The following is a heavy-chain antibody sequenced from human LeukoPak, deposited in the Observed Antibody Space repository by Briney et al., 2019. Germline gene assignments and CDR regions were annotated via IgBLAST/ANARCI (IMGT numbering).Heavy chain of an antibody. D-gene: IGHD6-13*01. CDR3: ARDHGIAAAGPYYYYYYYMDV. Sequence: PGGSLRLSCVASGFTFDDYAMHWVRQAPGKGLEWVSLISWDGNTTYYADSVKGRFTISRDNAKNSLYLQMNSLRAEDTAVYYCARDHGIAAAGPYYYYYYYMDVWGKGTTVTVSS. CDR1: GFTFDDYA. CDR2: ISWDGNTT. J-gene: IGHJ6*03. V-gene: IGHV3-43D*03.